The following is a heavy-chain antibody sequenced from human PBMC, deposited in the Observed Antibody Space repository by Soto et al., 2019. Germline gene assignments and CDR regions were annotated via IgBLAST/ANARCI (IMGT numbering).Heavy chain of an antibody. D-gene: IGHD3-22*01. CDR2: ISAYNGNT. CDR1: GGTFTSYG. Sequence: ASVKVSCKASGGTFTSYGISWVRQAPGQGLEWMGWISAYNGNTNHAQKLQGRVTMTTDTSTSTAYMELRSLRSDDTAVYYCARPYTYYYDSSGYGAFDIWGQGTMVTVPS. J-gene: IGHJ3*02. CDR3: ARPYTYYYDSSGYGAFDI. V-gene: IGHV1-18*01.